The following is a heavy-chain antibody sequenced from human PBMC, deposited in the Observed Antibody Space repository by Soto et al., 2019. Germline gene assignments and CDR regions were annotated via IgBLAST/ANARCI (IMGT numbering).Heavy chain of an antibody. J-gene: IGHJ6*02. D-gene: IGHD3-3*01. CDR3: ARDSVWYDFWSVQGWYYGMDV. V-gene: IGHV4-4*07. CDR2: IYTSGST. CDR1: GGSTSSYY. Sequence: SETLSLTCTVSGGSTSSYYWSWIRQPAGKGLEWIGRIYTSGSTNYNPSLKSRVTMSVDTSKNQFSLKLSSVTAADTAVYYCARDSVWYDFWSVQGWYYGMDVWGQGTTVTVSS.